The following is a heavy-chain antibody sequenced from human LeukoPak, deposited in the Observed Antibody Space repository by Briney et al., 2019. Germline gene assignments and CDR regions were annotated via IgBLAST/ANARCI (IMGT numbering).Heavy chain of an antibody. CDR2: ISSSGSTI. J-gene: IGHJ1*01. CDR3: ARERGTYYYDSSGYV. V-gene: IGHV3-48*03. D-gene: IGHD3-22*01. CDR1: GFTFSNYE. Sequence: GGSLRLSCAASGFTFSNYEMNWVRQAPGKGLEWVSYISSSGSTIYYADSVKGRFTISRDNAKNSLYLQMNSLRAEDTAVYYCARERGTYYYDSSGYVWGQGTLVTVSS.